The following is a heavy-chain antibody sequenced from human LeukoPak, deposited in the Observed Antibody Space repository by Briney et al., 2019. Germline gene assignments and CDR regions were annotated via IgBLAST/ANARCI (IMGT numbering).Heavy chain of an antibody. D-gene: IGHD4/OR15-4a*01. CDR1: GFTVSSNS. V-gene: IGHV3-53*01. CDR3: ARRAGAYSHPYDY. Sequence: GGSLRLSCTVSGFTVSSNSMSWVRQAPGRGLEWVSFIYSDNTHYSDSVKGRFTISRDNSKHTLYLQMNSVRAEDTAVYYCARRAGAYSHPYDYWGQGTLVTVSS. J-gene: IGHJ4*02. CDR2: IYSDNT.